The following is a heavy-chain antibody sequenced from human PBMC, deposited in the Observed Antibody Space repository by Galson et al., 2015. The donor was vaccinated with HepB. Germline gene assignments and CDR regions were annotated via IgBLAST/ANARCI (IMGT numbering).Heavy chain of an antibody. V-gene: IGHV3-30*02. Sequence: SLRLSCAASGFTFSSYGMHWVRQAPGKGLEWVAFIRYDGSNKYYADSVKGRFTISRDNSKNTLYLQMNSLRAEDTAVYYCAKDFWRVDGYNAGAEYFQHWGQGTLVTVSS. CDR1: GFTFSSYG. J-gene: IGHJ1*01. D-gene: IGHD5-24*01. CDR3: AKDFWRVDGYNAGAEYFQH. CDR2: IRYDGSNK.